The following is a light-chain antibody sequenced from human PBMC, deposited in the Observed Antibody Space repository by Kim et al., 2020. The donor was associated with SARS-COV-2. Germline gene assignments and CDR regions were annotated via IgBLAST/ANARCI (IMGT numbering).Light chain of an antibody. Sequence: ASVGDRVTSPCRASHDIGNYLNWYQHKPGKAPKLLIYDASKLQGGVPSRFSGSGVGTGFTFTITSLQPEDIATYFCQQNDFPPLTFGGGTKVDIK. CDR1: HDIGNY. CDR3: QQNDFPPLT. CDR2: DAS. V-gene: IGKV1-33*01. J-gene: IGKJ4*01.